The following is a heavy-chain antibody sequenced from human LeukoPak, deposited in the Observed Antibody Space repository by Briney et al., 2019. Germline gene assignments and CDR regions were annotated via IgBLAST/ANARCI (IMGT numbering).Heavy chain of an antibody. CDR1: GGSISSYY. J-gene: IGHJ4*02. CDR3: ARQRSSTWSPGY. V-gene: IGHV4-59*08. CDR2: VYYSGST. D-gene: IGHD6-13*01. Sequence: SETLSLTCTVSGGSISSYYWSWIRQPPGKGLEWIGCVYYSGSTNYNPSLKSRVTISVDTSKNQFSLKLSSVTAADTAVYFCARQRSSTWSPGYWGQGTLVTVSS.